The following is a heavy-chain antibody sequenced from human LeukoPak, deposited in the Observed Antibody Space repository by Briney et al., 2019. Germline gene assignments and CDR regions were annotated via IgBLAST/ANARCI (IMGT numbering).Heavy chain of an antibody. Sequence: PGGSLRLSCAASGFTFSSYAMSWVRQAPGKGLEWVSAISGSGGSTYYADSVKGRFAISRDNSKNTLYLQMNSLRAEDTAVYHCAKQERVIFDYWGQGTLVTVSS. CDR1: GFTFSSYA. J-gene: IGHJ4*02. CDR3: AKQERVIFDY. D-gene: IGHD1-1*01. CDR2: ISGSGGST. V-gene: IGHV3-23*01.